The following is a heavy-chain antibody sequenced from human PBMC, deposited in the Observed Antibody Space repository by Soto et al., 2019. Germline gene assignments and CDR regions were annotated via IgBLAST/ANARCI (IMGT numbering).Heavy chain of an antibody. D-gene: IGHD3-10*01. CDR3: AREAGSHKPYTMDI. CDR2: IGTTGDT. V-gene: IGHV3-13*01. Sequence: GGSLRLSCVASGFTFSGYDMHWVRQATGKGLEWVSAIGTTGDTYYPGSVKGRFTISREDAKNSLYLQMNSLRDGDTAVYYCAREAGSHKPYTMDIGGQGTRVTVS. J-gene: IGHJ3*02. CDR1: GFTFSGYD.